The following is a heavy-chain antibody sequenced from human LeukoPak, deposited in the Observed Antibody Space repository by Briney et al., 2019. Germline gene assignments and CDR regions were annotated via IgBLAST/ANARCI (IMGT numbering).Heavy chain of an antibody. CDR2: IKPNSGDT. CDR3: ARGSGTTSGYYYYYMDV. J-gene: IGHJ6*03. CDR1: GYTFTGYY. D-gene: IGHD1-26*01. V-gene: IGHV1-2*02. Sequence: ASVKVSCKASGYTFTGYYMHWVRQAPGQGLEWMGWIKPNSGDTNYAQMFQGRVAMTRDTSISTAYMELSRLTSDDTAVYYCARGSGTTSGYYYYYMDVWGKGTTVTVPS.